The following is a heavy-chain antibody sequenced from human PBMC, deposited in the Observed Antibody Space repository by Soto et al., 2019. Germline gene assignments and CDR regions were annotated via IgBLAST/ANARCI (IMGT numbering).Heavy chain of an antibody. CDR1: GGSISSSSYY. J-gene: IGHJ4*02. CDR2: IYYSGST. D-gene: IGHD5-12*01. CDR3: ARHSGYGPQIDY. Sequence: QLQLQESGPGLVKPSETLSLTCTVSGGSISSSSYYWGWIRQPPGKGLEWIGTIYYSGSTYYNPSLKRRVPISVDTSKNQFSLKLSSVTAADTAVYYCARHSGYGPQIDYWGQGTLVTVSS. V-gene: IGHV4-39*01.